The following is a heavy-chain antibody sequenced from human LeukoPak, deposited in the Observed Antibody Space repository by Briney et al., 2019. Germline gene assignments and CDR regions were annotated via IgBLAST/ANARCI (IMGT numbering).Heavy chain of an antibody. CDR1: GFTVSSNY. J-gene: IGHJ6*02. Sequence: GGSLRLSCAASGFTVSSNYMSWVRQAPGKGLEWVSVIYSGGGSYYADSVKGRFTISRDNSKNTLYLQMNSLRAEDTAVYYCARDRIRGIAAAGFFYYYYGMDVWGQGTTVTVSS. CDR2: IYSGGGS. CDR3: ARDRIRGIAAAGFFYYYYGMDV. V-gene: IGHV3-53*05. D-gene: IGHD6-13*01.